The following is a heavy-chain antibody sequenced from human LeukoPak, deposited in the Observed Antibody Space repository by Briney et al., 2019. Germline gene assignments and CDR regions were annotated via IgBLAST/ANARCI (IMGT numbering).Heavy chain of an antibody. D-gene: IGHD1-1*01. Sequence: GGSLRLSCAASAFDFSDSAIHWVRQASGKGLEWVARIRSKSISYATAYAASVKGRFTISRDDSKNTAYLQMNSLKTEDTAVYYCTRHDSGTTDAFDIWGQGTIVTVSS. J-gene: IGHJ3*02. CDR1: AFDFSDSA. CDR3: TRHDSGTTDAFDI. CDR2: IRSKSISYAT. V-gene: IGHV3-73*01.